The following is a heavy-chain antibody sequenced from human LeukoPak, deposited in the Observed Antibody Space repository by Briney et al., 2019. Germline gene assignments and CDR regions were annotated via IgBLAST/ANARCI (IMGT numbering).Heavy chain of an antibody. CDR3: ARGWHASSWLSEF. V-gene: IGHV3-30*02. CDR2: IRYDGSNK. CDR1: GFTLFTYG. Sequence: PGGSLRLSCAASGFTLFTYGMHWVRQAPGKGLEWVAFIRYDGSNKYYADSVEGRFTVSRDNSKNTMYLQMNSLRAEDTAVYYCARGWHASSWLSEFWGQGTLVTVSS. D-gene: IGHD6-13*01. J-gene: IGHJ4*02.